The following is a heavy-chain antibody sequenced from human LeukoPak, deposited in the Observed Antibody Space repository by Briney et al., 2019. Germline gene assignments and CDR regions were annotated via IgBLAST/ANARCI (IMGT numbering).Heavy chain of an antibody. CDR2: ISSSGSTI. V-gene: IGHV3-48*03. D-gene: IGHD6-13*01. Sequence: GGSLRLSCAASGFTFSSYEMNWARQAPGKGLEWVSYISSSGSTIYYADSVKGRFTISRDNAKNSLYLQMNSLRAEDTAVYYCVGLTHSSSWYLFNYWGQGTLVTVSS. CDR3: VGLTHSSSWYLFNY. CDR1: GFTFSSYE. J-gene: IGHJ4*02.